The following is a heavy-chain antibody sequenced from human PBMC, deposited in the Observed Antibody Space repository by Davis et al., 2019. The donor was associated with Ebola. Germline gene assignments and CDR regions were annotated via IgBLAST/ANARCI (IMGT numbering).Heavy chain of an antibody. D-gene: IGHD6-6*01. CDR3: AVTREAARIYYYYYMDV. Sequence: PGGSLRLSCAASGFTFSSYAMSWVRQAPGKGLEWVSAISGSGGSTYYADSVKGRFTISRDNSKNTLYLQMNSLRAEDTAVYYCAVTREAARIYYYYYMDVWGKGTTVTVSS. CDR1: GFTFSSYA. CDR2: ISGSGGST. V-gene: IGHV3-23*01. J-gene: IGHJ6*03.